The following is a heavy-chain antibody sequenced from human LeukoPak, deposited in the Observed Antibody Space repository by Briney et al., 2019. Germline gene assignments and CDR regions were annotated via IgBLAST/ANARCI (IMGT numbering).Heavy chain of an antibody. V-gene: IGHV3-21*01. Sequence: GGSLRLSCAASGFTFSGYGMNWVRQAPGKGLEWVSSITSSSSYIYYSDSVKGRFTISRDNAKNSLYLQMKSLRAEDTAVYYCARLLGFYSSSGYYFDYWGQGTLVTVSS. CDR2: ITSSSSYI. CDR1: GFTFSGYG. J-gene: IGHJ4*02. CDR3: ARLLGFYSSSGYYFDY. D-gene: IGHD6-13*01.